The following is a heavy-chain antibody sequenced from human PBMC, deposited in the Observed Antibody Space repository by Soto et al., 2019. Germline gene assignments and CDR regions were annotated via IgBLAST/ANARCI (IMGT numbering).Heavy chain of an antibody. CDR2: MNPNTGNS. Sequence: GASVKVSCKASGYTFTGYDIYWVRQATGQGLEWMGWMNPNTGNSGYAQKFQGRVTVTSDTSINTVYMELSSLRSEDTAVYYCARRAETNGWNGFGADKYYFDFWGQGTLVTSPQ. D-gene: IGHD1-1*01. J-gene: IGHJ4*02. CDR1: GYTFTGYD. V-gene: IGHV1-8*01. CDR3: ARRAETNGWNGFGADKYYFDF.